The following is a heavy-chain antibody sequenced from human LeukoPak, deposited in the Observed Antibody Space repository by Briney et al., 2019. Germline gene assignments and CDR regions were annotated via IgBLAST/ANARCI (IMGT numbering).Heavy chain of an antibody. V-gene: IGHV1-69*13. J-gene: IGHJ6*02. CDR3: ARQSGSYYNGPLYGMDV. CDR2: IIPIFGTA. CDR1: GGTFSSYA. D-gene: IGHD3-10*01. Sequence: GASVKVSCTASGGTFSSYAISWVRQAPGQGLEWMGGIIPIFGTANYAQKFQGRVAITADESTSTAYMELSSLRSEDTAVYYCARQSGSYYNGPLYGMDVWGQGTTVTVSS.